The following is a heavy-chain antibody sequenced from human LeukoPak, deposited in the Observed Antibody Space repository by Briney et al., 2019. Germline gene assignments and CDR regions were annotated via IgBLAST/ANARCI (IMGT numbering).Heavy chain of an antibody. V-gene: IGHV1-3*01. CDR1: GYTFTSYA. Sequence: GASVKVSYKASGYTFTSYAMHWVRQAPGQRLEWMGWINAGNGNTKYSQKFQGRVTITRDTSASTAYMELSSLRSEDTAVHYCARLGELLPIDYWGQGTLVTVSS. CDR2: INAGNGNT. D-gene: IGHD3-10*01. CDR3: ARLGELLPIDY. J-gene: IGHJ4*02.